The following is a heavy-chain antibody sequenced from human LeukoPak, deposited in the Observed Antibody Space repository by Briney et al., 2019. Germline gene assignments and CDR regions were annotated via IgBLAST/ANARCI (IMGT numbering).Heavy chain of an antibody. CDR2: ISSTGIAT. J-gene: IGHJ4*02. D-gene: IGHD2-2*01. CDR3: AKGTLDIVVVPAAPKVYYFDY. V-gene: IGHV3-23*01. CDR1: GFTFSSYA. Sequence: GGSLRLSCATSGFTFSSYAMSWVRQAPGKGLEWVSAISSTGIATYYADSVKGRFTISKDNSKNTLYLQTNSLRAEDTAVYYCAKGTLDIVVVPAAPKVYYFDYWGQGTLVTVSS.